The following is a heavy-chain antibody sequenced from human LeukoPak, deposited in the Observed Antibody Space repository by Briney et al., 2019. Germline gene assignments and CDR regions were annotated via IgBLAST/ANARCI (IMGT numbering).Heavy chain of an antibody. CDR2: IYHSGST. CDR3: ARELRFLEWLLPYFDY. J-gene: IGHJ4*02. V-gene: IGHV4-39*07. Sequence: SETLSLTCTVSGGSISSSSYYWGWIRQPPGKGLEWIGSIYHSGSTYYNPSLKSRVTISVDTSKNQFSLKLSSVTAADTAVYYCARELRFLEWLLPYFDYWGQGTLVTVSS. D-gene: IGHD3-3*01. CDR1: GGSISSSSYY.